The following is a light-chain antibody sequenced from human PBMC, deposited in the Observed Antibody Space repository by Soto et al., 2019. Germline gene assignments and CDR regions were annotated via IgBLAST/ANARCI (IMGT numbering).Light chain of an antibody. CDR3: QQHIAYPTT. Sequence: DIQMTQSPSTLSASVGDRVTITCRASQTISNWLAWYQQKPGKAPKLLIYMASTLESGVPSRFSGSASGTEFTLTISSLQPDDFATYYCQQHIAYPTTFGQGTKVEMK. CDR1: QTISNW. V-gene: IGKV1-5*03. J-gene: IGKJ1*01. CDR2: MAS.